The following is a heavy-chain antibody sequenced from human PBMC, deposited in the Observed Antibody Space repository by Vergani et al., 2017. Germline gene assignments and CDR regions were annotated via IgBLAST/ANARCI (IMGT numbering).Heavy chain of an antibody. V-gene: IGHV3-53*01. J-gene: IGHJ4*02. CDR3: ARQKYSSSGHFDY. CDR2: IYSGGSK. Sequence: EVQLVESGGGLIQPGGSLRLSCAASGFTFSSNYISWVRQAPGKGLEWVSVIYSGGSKYYADYVKGRFTISRDNYKNTLYLQMNSRRAEDTAVYYCARQKYSSSGHFDYWGQGTLVTVSS. D-gene: IGHD6-6*01. CDR1: GFTFSSNY.